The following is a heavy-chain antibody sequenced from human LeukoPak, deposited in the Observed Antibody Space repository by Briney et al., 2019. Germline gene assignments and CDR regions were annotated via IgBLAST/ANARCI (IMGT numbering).Heavy chain of an antibody. CDR1: GGSISSSSYY. V-gene: IGHV4-39*07. J-gene: IGHJ4*02. CDR2: IYYSGST. Sequence: SETLSLTCTVSGGSISSSSYYWGWIRQPPGKGLEWIGSIYYSGSTYYNPSLKSRVTISVDTSKNQFSLKLSSVTAADTAVYYCASPRSGYRYTFDYWGQGALVTVSS. CDR3: ASPRSGYRYTFDY. D-gene: IGHD3-22*01.